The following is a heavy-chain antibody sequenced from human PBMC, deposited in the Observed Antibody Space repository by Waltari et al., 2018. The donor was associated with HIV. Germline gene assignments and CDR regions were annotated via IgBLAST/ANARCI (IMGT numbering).Heavy chain of an antibody. V-gene: IGHV3-23*01. D-gene: IGHD3-10*01. CDR2: IRCSGGST. CDR1: GFPFSSYA. J-gene: IGHJ4*02. CDR3: ASLPGSYYTFFDY. Sequence: EVQLLESGGGLVQPGGSLRLSCAASGFPFSSYAMSWVGQAPGKGLEGVSAIRCSGGSTYCADSVKGRFTISRDNSKNTLYLQMNLLISDDTAVYYCASLPGSYYTFFDYWGQGTLVTVSS.